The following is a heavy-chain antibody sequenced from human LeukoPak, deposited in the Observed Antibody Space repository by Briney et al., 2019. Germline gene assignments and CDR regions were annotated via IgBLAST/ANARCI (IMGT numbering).Heavy chain of an antibody. V-gene: IGHV3-23*01. D-gene: IGHD3-10*01. CDR1: GFTFSTYA. CDR2: ISGSGGST. J-gene: IGHJ4*02. Sequence: GGSLRLSCAASGFTFSTYAMSWVRQTPGKGLEWVSAISGSGGSTYYADSVKGRFTISRDNSKNTLFLQMNSLRAEDTAVYYCAKEPYGSGSYPYFDYWGQGTLVTVSS. CDR3: AKEPYGSGSYPYFDY.